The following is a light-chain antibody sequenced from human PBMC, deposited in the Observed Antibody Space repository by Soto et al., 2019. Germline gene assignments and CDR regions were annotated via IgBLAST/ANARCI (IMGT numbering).Light chain of an antibody. CDR3: QNYYNSPET. Sequence: DIQMTQSQSSLSASVGDRVTITCRASQGISSYLAWYQQRPGKVPKVLIYAASTLHSGVPSRFSGSGSGTDFTLTISNVQPEDVGTYYCQNYYNSPETFGQGTKVEIK. J-gene: IGKJ1*01. V-gene: IGKV1-27*01. CDR1: QGISSY. CDR2: AAS.